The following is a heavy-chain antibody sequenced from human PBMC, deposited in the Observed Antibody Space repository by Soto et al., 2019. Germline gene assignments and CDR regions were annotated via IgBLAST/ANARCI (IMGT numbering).Heavy chain of an antibody. J-gene: IGHJ4*02. Sequence: GGSLRLSCTASAFTFKDYYMTWIRQAPGKGLEWISYISNRGTYTHYADSVKGRFTISRDNAKNSVYLHMSSLSAEDTALYYCAKDSNKYSSSLRGRYFGYWGQGIEVTVSS. CDR3: AKDSNKYSSSLRGRYFGY. D-gene: IGHD4-4*01. V-gene: IGHV3-11*06. CDR1: AFTFKDYY. CDR2: ISNRGTYT.